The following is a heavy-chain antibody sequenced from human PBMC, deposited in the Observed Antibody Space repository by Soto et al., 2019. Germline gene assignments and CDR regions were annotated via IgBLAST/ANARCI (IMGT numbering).Heavy chain of an antibody. CDR2: TRNKANSYTT. V-gene: IGHV3-72*01. CDR1: GFTFSDHY. Sequence: GGSLRLSCAASGFTFSDHYMDWVRQAPGKGLEWVGRTRNKANSYTTEYAASVKGRFTISRDDSKNSLYLQMNSLKTEDTAVYYCARGTHYYDSSGYYYDWYFDLWGRGTLVTVSS. CDR3: ARGTHYYDSSGYYYDWYFDL. D-gene: IGHD3-22*01. J-gene: IGHJ2*01.